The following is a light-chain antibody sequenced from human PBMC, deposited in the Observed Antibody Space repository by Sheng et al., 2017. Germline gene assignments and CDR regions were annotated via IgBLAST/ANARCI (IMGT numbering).Light chain of an antibody. CDR1: SSDIGAYIY. CDR2: DVN. Sequence: QSALTQPASVSGSPGQSITLSCTGTSSDIGAYIYVSWYQQHPGKAPKLIIYDVNRRPSGVSNRFSGSKSGNTASLTISGLQAEDEADYYCCSYAGSSSPYVFGRGTKVTVL. V-gene: IGLV2-14*03. J-gene: IGLJ1*01. CDR3: CSYAGSSSPYV.